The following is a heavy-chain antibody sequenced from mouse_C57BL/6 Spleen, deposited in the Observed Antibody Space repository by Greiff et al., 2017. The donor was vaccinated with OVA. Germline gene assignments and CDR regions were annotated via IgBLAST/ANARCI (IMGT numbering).Heavy chain of an antibody. V-gene: IGHV1-82*01. CDR3: ARITTVVAGNAMDY. CDR2: IYPGDGDT. J-gene: IGHJ4*01. D-gene: IGHD1-1*01. Sequence: QVQLQQSGPELVKPGAPVKISCKASGYAFSRSWLNWVKQRPGKGLEWIGRIYPGDGDTNYNGKFKGKATLTADKSSSTAYMQLSSLTSEDSAVYFCARITTVVAGNAMDYWGQGTSVTVSS. CDR1: GYAFSRSW.